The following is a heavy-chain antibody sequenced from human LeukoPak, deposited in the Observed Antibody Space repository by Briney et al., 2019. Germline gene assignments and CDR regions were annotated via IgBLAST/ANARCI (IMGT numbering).Heavy chain of an antibody. CDR3: ARVLSYEAVAGTDY. CDR1: GFTFSSYE. V-gene: IGHV3-48*03. J-gene: IGHJ4*02. D-gene: IGHD6-19*01. CDR2: ISSSGSTI. Sequence: PGGSLRLSCAASGFTFSSYEMNWVRQAPGKGLEWVSYISSSGSTIYYADSVKGRFTISRDNAKNSLYLQMNSLRAEDTAVYYCARVLSYEAVAGTDYWGQGTLVTVSS.